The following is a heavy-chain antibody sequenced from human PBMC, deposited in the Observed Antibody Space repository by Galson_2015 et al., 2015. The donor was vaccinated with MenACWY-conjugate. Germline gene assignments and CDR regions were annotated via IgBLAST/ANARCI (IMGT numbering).Heavy chain of an antibody. V-gene: IGHV3-73*01. CDR2: IRSKINNYAT. D-gene: IGHD6-13*01. CDR3: TRYLSAAEPFDF. Sequence: SLRLSCAASGFSFGDSAIHWVRQASGKGLEWVGRIRSKINNYATAYAASVKGRFTISRDDSKNTAYLQMSDLKTEDTAMYYCTRYLSAAEPFDFWGQGTLVTVSS. CDR1: GFSFGDSA. J-gene: IGHJ4*02.